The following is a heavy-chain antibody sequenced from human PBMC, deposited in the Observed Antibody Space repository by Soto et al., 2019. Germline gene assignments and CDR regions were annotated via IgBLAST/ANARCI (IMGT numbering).Heavy chain of an antibody. CDR3: AGPNTIFGVVIKVPYYYGMDV. J-gene: IGHJ6*02. CDR1: GGTFSSYA. CDR2: IIPIFGTA. D-gene: IGHD3-3*01. V-gene: IGHV1-69*12. Sequence: QVQLVQSGAEVKKPGSSVKVSCKASGGTFSSYAISWVRQAPGQGLEWMGGIIPIFGTANYAQKFQGRVTITADESTSTDYMELSSLRSEDTAVYYCAGPNTIFGVVIKVPYYYGMDVWGQGTTVTVSS.